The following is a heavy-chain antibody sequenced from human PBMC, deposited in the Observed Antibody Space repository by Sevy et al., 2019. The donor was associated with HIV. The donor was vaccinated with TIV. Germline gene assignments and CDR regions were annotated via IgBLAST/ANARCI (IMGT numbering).Heavy chain of an antibody. Sequence: GGSLRLSCAASGFTFSSYWMSWVRQAPGKGLEWVANIKQDGSEKYYVDSVKGRFTISRDNAKNSLYLQMNSLRVEDTAVYYCARVLYYDFWSGYYSMGFDYWGQGTLVTVSS. CDR3: ARVLYYDFWSGYYSMGFDY. D-gene: IGHD3-3*01. V-gene: IGHV3-7*01. CDR2: IKQDGSEK. CDR1: GFTFSSYW. J-gene: IGHJ4*02.